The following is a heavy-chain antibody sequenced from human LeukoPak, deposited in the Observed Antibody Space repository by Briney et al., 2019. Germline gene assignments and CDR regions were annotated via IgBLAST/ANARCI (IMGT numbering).Heavy chain of an antibody. J-gene: IGHJ5*02. CDR3: ARTIAVGNWFDP. Sequence: GGSLRLSCAASGFTFSSYSMNWVRQAPGKGLEWVSSISSSSSYIYYADSVKGRFTIPRDNAKNSLYLQMNSLRAEDTAVYYCARTIAVGNWFDPWGQGTLVTVSS. CDR1: GFTFSSYS. D-gene: IGHD6-19*01. CDR2: ISSSSSYI. V-gene: IGHV3-21*01.